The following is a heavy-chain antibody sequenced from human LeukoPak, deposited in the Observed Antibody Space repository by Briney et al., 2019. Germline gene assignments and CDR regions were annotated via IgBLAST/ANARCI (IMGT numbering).Heavy chain of an antibody. D-gene: IGHD3-22*01. J-gene: IGHJ4*02. CDR2: ISAYNGHT. CDR3: AREHFASYSDSGAYYYFLDY. CDR1: GYTFSTYG. V-gene: IGHV1-18*01. Sequence: ASVPVSCKASGYTFSTYGITWVRPAPGQGLEWMGWISAYNGHTNYAQRLQGRVTMTTDTSTNTAYLEMRSLRSDDTAVYYCAREHFASYSDSGAYYYFLDYWGQGTLVTVSS.